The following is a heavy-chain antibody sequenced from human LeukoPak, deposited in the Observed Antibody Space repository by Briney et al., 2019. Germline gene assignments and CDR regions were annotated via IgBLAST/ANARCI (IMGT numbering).Heavy chain of an antibody. Sequence: GGSLRLSCAASGFTFSSYGIHWVRQAPGKGLEWVTVISYDGTNKYYADSVKGRFTISRDNSRNTLYLQMNSLRAEDTAVYYCVSVDRYCSSTSCYPSWGQGTLVTVSS. CDR3: VSVDRYCSSTSCYPS. D-gene: IGHD2-2*01. CDR2: ISYDGTNK. J-gene: IGHJ5*02. CDR1: GFTFSSYG. V-gene: IGHV3-30*03.